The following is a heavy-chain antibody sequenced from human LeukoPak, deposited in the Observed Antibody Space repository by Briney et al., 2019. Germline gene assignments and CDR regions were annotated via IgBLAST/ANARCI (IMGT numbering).Heavy chain of an antibody. CDR1: GGSFSGYY. V-gene: IGHV4-34*01. Sequence: SETLSLTCAVYGGSFSGYYWSWIRQPPGKGLEWIGEINHSGSNNYNPSLKSRVTISVDTSKNQFSLKLSSVTAADTAVYYCARRALSSGWYAWGRWGQGTLVTVSS. CDR2: INHSGSN. D-gene: IGHD6-19*01. CDR3: ARRALSSGWYAWGR. J-gene: IGHJ4*02.